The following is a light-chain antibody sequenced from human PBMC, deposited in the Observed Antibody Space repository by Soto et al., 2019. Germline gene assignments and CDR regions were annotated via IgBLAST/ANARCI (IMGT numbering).Light chain of an antibody. CDR1: QSVLYSSNNKNH. V-gene: IGKV4-1*01. J-gene: IGKJ2*01. Sequence: DFVMTQSPDSLAVSLGERATINCRSSQSVLYSSNNKNHLAWYQHKAGQPPKLLFYWASTRGPGVPDRFTGSGSGTDFTLTITSLQAEDVAVYYCQQYYSTPPSFGQGTKLEIK. CDR3: QQYYSTPPS. CDR2: WAS.